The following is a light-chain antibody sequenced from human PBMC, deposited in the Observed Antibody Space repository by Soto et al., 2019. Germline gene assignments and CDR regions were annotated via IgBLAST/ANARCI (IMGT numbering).Light chain of an antibody. CDR3: GTWDSSLSAGYV. CDR1: SSNIGNNY. V-gene: IGLV1-51*01. Sequence: QSVLPQPPSVSAAPGQKVTISCSGSSSNIGNNYVSWYQQLPGTAPKLLIYDNNKRPSGIPDRFSGSKSGTSATLGITGLQTGDEADYYCGTWDSSLSAGYVFGTGTKLTVL. CDR2: DNN. J-gene: IGLJ1*01.